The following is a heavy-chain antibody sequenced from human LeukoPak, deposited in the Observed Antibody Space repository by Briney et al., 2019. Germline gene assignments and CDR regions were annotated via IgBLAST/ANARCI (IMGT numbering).Heavy chain of an antibody. CDR1: GFSFSSWV. V-gene: IGHV3-64D*06. CDR2: ISSNGGST. J-gene: IGHJ5*02. Sequence: PGGSLIFSCSASGFSFSSWVRHGVRQAPGKGLEYVSAISSNGGSTYYADSVKGRFTISRDNFKNTLYLQMSSLRAEDTAVYYCVKDGGYSSSWYNWFDPWGHRNPFTVSS. CDR3: VKDGGYSSSWYNWFDP. D-gene: IGHD6-13*01.